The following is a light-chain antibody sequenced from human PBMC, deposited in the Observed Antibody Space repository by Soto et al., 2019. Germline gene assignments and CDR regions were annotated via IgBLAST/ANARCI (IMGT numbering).Light chain of an antibody. V-gene: IGKV3-15*01. J-gene: IGKJ5*01. CDR3: QQYNNLPFS. Sequence: DIVMTLSPASLSVSQGERVTLSCRAGQGVTTNFAWYQQKSGQSPRLLIYDVSTRATGVPARFSGTGSETDFTLTISGLQSEDSAVYFCQQYNNLPFSFGQGTRLEIK. CDR2: DVS. CDR1: QGVTTN.